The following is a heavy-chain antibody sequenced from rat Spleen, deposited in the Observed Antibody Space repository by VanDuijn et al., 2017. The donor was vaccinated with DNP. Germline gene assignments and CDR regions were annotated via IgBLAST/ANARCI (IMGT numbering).Heavy chain of an antibody. CDR2: VNKDSSRT. CDR1: GFNLDDFW. J-gene: IGHJ2*01. Sequence: EVKLVESGGGLVQPGRSLKLSCAASGFNLDDFWMGWVRQAPGKGLEWIGEVNKDSSRTNYSPSLKDKFTISRDNAQNTLYLQMSKLGSEDTAIYYCAKGPNYGGDSDYFDYWGQGVMVTVSS. D-gene: IGHD1-11*01. V-gene: IGHV4-2*01. CDR3: AKGPNYGGDSDYFDY.